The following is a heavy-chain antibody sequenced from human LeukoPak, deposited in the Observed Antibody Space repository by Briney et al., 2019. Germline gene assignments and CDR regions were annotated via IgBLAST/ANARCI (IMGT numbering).Heavy chain of an antibody. D-gene: IGHD2-15*01. CDR2: ISGSGGST. J-gene: IGHJ4*02. CDR3: AKGERTNSIVVVVAAIGLLDY. V-gene: IGHV3-23*01. Sequence: PGGSLRLSCVGSGFTFSICAMSWVRQAPGKGLEWVSAISGSGGSTYYADSVKGRFTISRDNSKNTLYLQMNSLRAEDTAVYYCAKGERTNSIVVVVAAIGLLDYWGQGTLVTVSS. CDR1: GFTFSICA.